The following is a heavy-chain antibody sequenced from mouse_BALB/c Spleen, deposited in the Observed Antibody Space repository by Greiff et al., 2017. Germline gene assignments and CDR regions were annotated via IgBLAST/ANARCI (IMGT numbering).Heavy chain of an antibody. J-gene: IGHJ2*01. Sequence: LVKTGASVKISCKASGYSFTGYYMHWVKQSHGKSLEWIGYISCYNGATSYNQKFKGKATFTVDTSSSAAYMQFNSLTSENSEFYYCARGLGVDRYDPYFDYWGQGTTLTVTA. CDR3: ARGLGVDRYDPYFDY. CDR2: ISCYNGAT. V-gene: IGHV1S34*01. CDR1: GYSFTGYY. D-gene: IGHD2-14*01.